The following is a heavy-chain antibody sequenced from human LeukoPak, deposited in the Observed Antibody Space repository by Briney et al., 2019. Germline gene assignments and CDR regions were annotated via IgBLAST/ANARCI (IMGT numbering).Heavy chain of an antibody. V-gene: IGHV3-7*01. CDR1: GFTFSSYW. D-gene: IGHD6-13*01. CDR2: IKQDGSEK. J-gene: IGHJ4*02. CDR3: ARDYLSGDSSSGKLD. Sequence: GGSLRLSCAAPGFTFSSYWMSWVRQAPGKGLEWVANIKQDGSEKYYVDSVKGRFTISRDNAKNSLYLQMNSLRAEDTAVYYCARDYLSGDSSSGKLDWGQGTLVTVSS.